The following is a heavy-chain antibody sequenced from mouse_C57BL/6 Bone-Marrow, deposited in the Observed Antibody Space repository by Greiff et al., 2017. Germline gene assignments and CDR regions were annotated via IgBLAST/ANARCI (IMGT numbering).Heavy chain of an antibody. CDR1: GYTFTSYW. CDR3: AREGAMDY. V-gene: IGHV1-50*01. J-gene: IGHJ4*01. Sequence: QVQLQQPGAELVKPGASVKLSCKASGYTFTSYWMQWVKQRPGQGIEWIGEIDPSDSYTNYNQKFKGKATLTVDTSSSTAYMQLSSLTSEDSAVYYCAREGAMDYWGQGTSVTVSS. CDR2: IDPSDSYT.